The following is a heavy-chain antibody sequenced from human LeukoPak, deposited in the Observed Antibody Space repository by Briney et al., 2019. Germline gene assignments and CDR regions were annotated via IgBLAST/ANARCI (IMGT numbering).Heavy chain of an antibody. Sequence: GGSLRLSCSASGFTFSSYVMSWVRQAPGKGLEWVSAISGSGGTTYYADSVRGRFTISRDNSKNTLYLQMNSLRAEDTAVYYCAKDRDPRLWYYFGMDVWGQGTTVTVSS. D-gene: IGHD2-21*01. CDR2: ISGSGGTT. CDR3: AKDRDPRLWYYFGMDV. J-gene: IGHJ6*02. CDR1: GFTFSSYV. V-gene: IGHV3-23*01.